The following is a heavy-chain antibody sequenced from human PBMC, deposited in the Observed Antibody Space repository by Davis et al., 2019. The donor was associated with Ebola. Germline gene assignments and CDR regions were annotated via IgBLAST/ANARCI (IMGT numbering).Heavy chain of an antibody. D-gene: IGHD3-3*01. CDR3: TSQSRNYDFWSGYRYYFDY. V-gene: IGHV3-15*01. CDR1: GFTFSSAW. J-gene: IGHJ4*02. CDR2: IKSKTDGGTT. Sequence: GESLKISCAASGFTFSSAWMSWVRQSPGKGLERVGRIKSKTDGGTTDYAAPVKGRFTISRDDSKNTLYLQMNSLKTEDTAVYYCTSQSRNYDFWSGYRYYFDYWGQGTLVTVSS.